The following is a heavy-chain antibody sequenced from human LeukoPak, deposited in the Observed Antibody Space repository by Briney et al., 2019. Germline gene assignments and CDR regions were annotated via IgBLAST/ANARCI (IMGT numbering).Heavy chain of an antibody. J-gene: IGHJ5*02. CDR2: IIPIFGTA. CDR3: ASQTDYGVTTPFDP. D-gene: IGHD4-17*01. Sequence: ASVKVSCKASGGTFSSYAISWVRQAPGQGLEWMGGIIPIFGTANYAQKFQGRVTITADESTSTAYMELSSLRSEDTAVYYCASQTDYGVTTPFDPWGQGTLVTVSS. CDR1: GGTFSSYA. V-gene: IGHV1-69*13.